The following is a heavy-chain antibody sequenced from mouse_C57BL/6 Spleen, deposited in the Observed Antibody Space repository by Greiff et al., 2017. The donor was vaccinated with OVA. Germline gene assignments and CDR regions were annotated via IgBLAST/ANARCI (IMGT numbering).Heavy chain of an antibody. CDR3: AIGNYYYGSSYNFDY. V-gene: IGHV5-4*01. CDR2: ISDGGSYT. J-gene: IGHJ2*01. Sequence: EVQWVESGGGLVKPGGSLKLSCAASGFTFSSYAMSWVRQTPEKRLEWVATISDGGSYTYYPDNVKGRFTISRDNAKNNLYLQMSHLKSEDTAMYYCAIGNYYYGSSYNFDYWGQGTTLTVSS. CDR1: GFTFSSYA. D-gene: IGHD1-1*01.